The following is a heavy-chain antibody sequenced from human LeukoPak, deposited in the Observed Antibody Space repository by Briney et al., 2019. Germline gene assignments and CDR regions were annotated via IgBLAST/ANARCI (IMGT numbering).Heavy chain of an antibody. CDR3: ARDGNYYYDSSGYYYFDY. CDR1: GGTFSSYA. V-gene: IGHV1-69*04. D-gene: IGHD3-22*01. Sequence: GASVKVSCKASGGTFSSYAITWVRQAPGQGLEWMGRILVILGMTNYAQKFQGRVTITADTSTSTAYMELSSLRSEDTAVYYCARDGNYYYDSSGYYYFDYWGQGTLVTVSS. J-gene: IGHJ4*02. CDR2: ILVILGMT.